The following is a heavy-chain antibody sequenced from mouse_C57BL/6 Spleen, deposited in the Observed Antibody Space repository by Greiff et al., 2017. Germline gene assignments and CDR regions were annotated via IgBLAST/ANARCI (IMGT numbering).Heavy chain of an antibody. CDR1: GYTFTSYW. J-gene: IGHJ1*03. Sequence: VQLQQPGAELVKPGASVKMSCKASGYTFTSYWITWVKQRPGQGLEWIGDIYPGSGSTNYNEKFKSKATLTVDTSSSTAYMQLSSLTSEDSAVYYCAREVLRHRYIDVWGTGTTVTVSS. D-gene: IGHD1-2*01. V-gene: IGHV1-55*01. CDR3: AREVLRHRYIDV. CDR2: IYPGSGST.